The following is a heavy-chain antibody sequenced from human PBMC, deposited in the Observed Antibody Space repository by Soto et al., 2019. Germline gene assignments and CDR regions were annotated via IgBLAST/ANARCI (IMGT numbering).Heavy chain of an antibody. D-gene: IGHD3-22*01. Sequence: GESLKISCKGSGYSFTSYWISWVRQMPGKGPEWMGRIDPSDSYTNYSPSFQGHVTISADKSISTAYLQWSSLKASDTAMYYCARGYYYDSSGYYSGFDYWGQGTLVTVSS. CDR3: ARGYYYDSSGYYSGFDY. CDR2: IDPSDSYT. V-gene: IGHV5-10-1*01. CDR1: GYSFTSYW. J-gene: IGHJ4*02.